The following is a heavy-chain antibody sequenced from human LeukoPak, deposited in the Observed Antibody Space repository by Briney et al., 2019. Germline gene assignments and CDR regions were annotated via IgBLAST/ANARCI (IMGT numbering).Heavy chain of an antibody. CDR2: INSDGSST. D-gene: IGHD4-17*01. J-gene: IGHJ4*02. V-gene: IGHV3-74*01. CDR3: VGGDYAQY. CDR1: GFTFSSYW. Sequence: GGSLRLSCAASGFTFSSYWMHWVRQAPGKGLVWVSRINSDGSSTTYADSVKGRFTISRDNAQNSLYLQMNSLRAEDTAVYYCVGGDYAQYWGQGTLVTVSS.